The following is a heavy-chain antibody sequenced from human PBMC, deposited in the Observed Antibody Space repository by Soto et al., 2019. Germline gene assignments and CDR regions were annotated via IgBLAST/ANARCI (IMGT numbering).Heavy chain of an antibody. CDR2: ISYDGNTQ. CDR3: AKVSRPSRISTPDFDY. Sequence: GGSLRLSCAASGFTLSSYSIHWVRQAPGKRPDWVAVISYDGNTQFYGDSVKGRFIVSRDNSRNTLYLQLNNLQAEDTAVYYCAKVSRPSRISTPDFDYWGQGTLVTVSS. J-gene: IGHJ4*02. CDR1: GFTLSSYS. V-gene: IGHV3-30-3*01.